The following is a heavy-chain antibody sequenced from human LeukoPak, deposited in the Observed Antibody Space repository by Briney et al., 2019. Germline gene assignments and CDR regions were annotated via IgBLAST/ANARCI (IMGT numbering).Heavy chain of an antibody. CDR1: GFTFRSYS. D-gene: IGHD5-18*01. CDR2: ISISSSAI. V-gene: IGHV3-48*01. Sequence: PGGALRLSCAASGFTFRSYSMNWGRQAPGEGVEWVSYISISSSAIYYAQSVKSGFNISRDNARNSLYLQMNSLRAEDTAVYYCARAPYSNFDYWGQGTLVTVSS. CDR3: ARAPYSNFDY. J-gene: IGHJ4*02.